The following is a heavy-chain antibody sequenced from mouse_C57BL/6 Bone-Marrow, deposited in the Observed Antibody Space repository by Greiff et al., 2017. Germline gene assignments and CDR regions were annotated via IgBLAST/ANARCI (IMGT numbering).Heavy chain of an antibody. J-gene: IGHJ2*01. CDR3: ARSLNWSLYFDY. D-gene: IGHD4-1*02. V-gene: IGHV7-3*01. CDR1: GFTFTDYY. CDR2: IRNKANGYTT. Sequence: EVKLMESGGGLVQPGGSLSLSCAASGFTFTDYYMSWVRQPPGKALEWLGFIRNKANGYTTEYSASVKGRFTISRDNSQSILYLQMNALRAEDSATYYCARSLNWSLYFDYWGQGTTLTVSS.